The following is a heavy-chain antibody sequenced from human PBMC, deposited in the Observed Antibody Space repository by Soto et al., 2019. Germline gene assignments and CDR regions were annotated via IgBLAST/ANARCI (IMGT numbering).Heavy chain of an antibody. J-gene: IGHJ3*02. Sequence: ASVKVSCMASGYTFTSYGISWVRQAPGQGLEWMGWISAYNGNTNYAQKLQGRVTITTDTSTSTAYMELRSLRSDDTAVYYGPKDPGPGHDAFDIWGQGTMVTVSS. CDR1: GYTFTSYG. CDR2: ISAYNGNT. CDR3: PKDPGPGHDAFDI. V-gene: IGHV1-18*04.